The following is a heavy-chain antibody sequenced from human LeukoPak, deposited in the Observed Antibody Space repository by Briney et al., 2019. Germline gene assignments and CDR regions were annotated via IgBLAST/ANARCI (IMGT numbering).Heavy chain of an antibody. CDR3: AKEVTGTGKASAS. CDR2: ISASGDAT. CDR1: GFTFSSYA. V-gene: IGHV3-23*01. D-gene: IGHD3-10*01. J-gene: IGHJ5*02. Sequence: EGSLRLSCAASGFTFSSYALNWVRQAPGKGLEWVSTISASGDATFYAASVKGRFTISRDNSKNTLHLQVNSLRAEDTAIYYCAKEVTGTGKASASWGQGTLVTVSS.